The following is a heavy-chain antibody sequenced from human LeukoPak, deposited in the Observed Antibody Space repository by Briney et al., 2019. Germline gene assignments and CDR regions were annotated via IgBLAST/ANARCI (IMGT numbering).Heavy chain of an antibody. CDR2: IYYSGST. J-gene: IGHJ5*02. V-gene: IGHV4-31*03. D-gene: IGHD2-15*01. CDR3: AIGVVAATPSWFDP. CDR1: GGSISSGGYY. Sequence: SQTLSLTCTVSGGSISSGGYYWSWIRQHPGKGLGWIGYIYYSGSTYYNPSLKSRVTISVDTSKNQFSLELSSVTAADTAVYYCAIGVVAATPSWFDPWGQGTLVTVSS.